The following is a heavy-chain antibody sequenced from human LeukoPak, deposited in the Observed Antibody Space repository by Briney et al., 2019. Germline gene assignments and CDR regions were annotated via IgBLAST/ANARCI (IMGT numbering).Heavy chain of an antibody. CDR1: GYTFTGYY. CDR3: AREPGDGGYDYFDY. Sequence: ASVKVSCKASGYTFTGYYIHWVRQAPGQGLEWMGWMNPNSGDTSYAQKFQGRVTMTRDTSISTAYMELTRLRSDVSALYYCAREPGDGGYDYFDYWGQGSLVTVSS. CDR2: MNPNSGDT. J-gene: IGHJ4*02. V-gene: IGHV1-2*02. D-gene: IGHD5-12*01.